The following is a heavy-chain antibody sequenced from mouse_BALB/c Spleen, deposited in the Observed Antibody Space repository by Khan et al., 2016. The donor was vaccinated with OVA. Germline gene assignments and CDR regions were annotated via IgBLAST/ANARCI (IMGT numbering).Heavy chain of an antibody. CDR1: GFSFSSFG. J-gene: IGHJ1*01. CDR2: MSSGSSTI. V-gene: IGHV5-17*02. D-gene: IGHD4-1*01. Sequence: EVELVESGGGLVQPGGSRKLSCAASGFSFSSFGMHWVRQAPKKGLEWVAYMSSGSSTIYYVDTVKGRFTISRDNPKNTLFLQMTSLRYEAPAMYYCARAGGNFHWYFDVWGAGTSVTVSS. CDR3: ARAGGNFHWYFDV.